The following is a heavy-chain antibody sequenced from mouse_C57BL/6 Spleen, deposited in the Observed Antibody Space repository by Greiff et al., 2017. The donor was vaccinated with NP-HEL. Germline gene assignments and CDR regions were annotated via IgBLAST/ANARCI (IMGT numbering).Heavy chain of an antibody. V-gene: IGHV5-9*01. CDR3: ARQNGNHYAMDY. D-gene: IGHD2-1*01. CDR1: GFTFSSYT. J-gene: IGHJ4*01. Sequence: EVKLVESGGGLVKPGGSLKLSCAASGFTFSSYTMSWVRQTPEKRLEWVATISGGGGNTYYPDSVKGRFTISRDNAKNTLYLQMSSLRSEDTALYYCARQNGNHYAMDYWGQGTSVTVSS. CDR2: ISGGGGNT.